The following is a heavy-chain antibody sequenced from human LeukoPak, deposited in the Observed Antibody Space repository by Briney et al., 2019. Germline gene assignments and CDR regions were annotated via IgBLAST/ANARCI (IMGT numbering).Heavy chain of an antibody. Sequence: GGSLRLSCAASGFTFSSYAMHWVRQAPGKGLEWVAVISYDGSNKHYADSVKGRFTISRDNSKNTLYLQMNSLRAEDTAVYYCARERCSSTSCYRDYYYYGMDVWGQGTTVTVSS. D-gene: IGHD2-2*02. J-gene: IGHJ6*02. CDR3: ARERCSSTSCYRDYYYYGMDV. CDR2: ISYDGSNK. CDR1: GFTFSSYA. V-gene: IGHV3-30-3*01.